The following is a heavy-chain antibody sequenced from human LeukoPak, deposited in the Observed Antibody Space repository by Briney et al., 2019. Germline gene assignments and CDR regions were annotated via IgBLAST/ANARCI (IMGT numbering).Heavy chain of an antibody. D-gene: IGHD6-6*01. J-gene: IGHJ4*02. Sequence: ASVKVSCNASGDTVTISSSSCYRRAPGQGLEWMGWISAYNGNTNYAQKLQGRVTMTTDTSTSTAYMELRSLRSDDTAVYYGAREIAAPEYLGQGTLVTVSS. V-gene: IGHV1-18*04. CDR2: ISAYNGNT. CDR1: GDTVTISS. CDR3: AREIAAPEY.